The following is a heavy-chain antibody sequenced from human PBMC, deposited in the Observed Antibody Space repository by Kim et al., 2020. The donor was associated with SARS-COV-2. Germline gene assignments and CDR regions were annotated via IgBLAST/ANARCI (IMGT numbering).Heavy chain of an antibody. CDR1: GFTFSSYG. CDR3: AKDITSSGSYNIYYYGMDV. D-gene: IGHD3-10*01. V-gene: IGHV3-30*18. J-gene: IGHJ6*02. Sequence: GGSLRLSCAASGFTFSSYGMHWVRQAPGKGLEWVAVISYDGSNKYYADSVKGRFTISRDNSKNTLYLQMNSLRAEDTAVYYCAKDITSSGSYNIYYYGMDVWGQGTTVTVSS. CDR2: ISYDGSNK.